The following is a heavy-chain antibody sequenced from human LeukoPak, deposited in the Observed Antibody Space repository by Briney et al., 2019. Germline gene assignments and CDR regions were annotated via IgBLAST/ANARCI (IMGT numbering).Heavy chain of an antibody. J-gene: IGHJ3*02. Sequence: PGGSLRLSCVASGFTFTDHSMHWVRQPPGKGLEWVAVVSPHVNTIFYADSVKGRFTISRDNAKRSVYLQMNSLGVEDTAVYYCARDIHSVAFDIWGQGTMVTVSS. V-gene: IGHV3-30*14. CDR1: GFTFTDHS. CDR3: ARDIHSVAFDI. CDR2: VSPHVNTI.